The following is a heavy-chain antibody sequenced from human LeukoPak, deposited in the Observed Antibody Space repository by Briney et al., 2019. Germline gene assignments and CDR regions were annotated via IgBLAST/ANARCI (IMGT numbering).Heavy chain of an antibody. V-gene: IGHV3-53*01. CDR1: GFTVSSNY. CDR2: IYSGGST. CDR3: ASPPYYYDSSGYYYFQH. Sequence: AGGSLRLSCAASGFTVSSNYMSWVRQAPGKGLEWVSVIYSGGSTYYADSVKGRFTISRDNSKNTLYLQMNSLRAEDTAVYYCASPPYYYDSSGYYYFQHWGQGTLVTVSS. J-gene: IGHJ1*01. D-gene: IGHD3-22*01.